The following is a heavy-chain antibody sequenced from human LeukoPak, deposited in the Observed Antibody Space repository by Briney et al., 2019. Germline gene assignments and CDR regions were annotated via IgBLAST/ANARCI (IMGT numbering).Heavy chain of an antibody. Sequence: SVKVSCKASGGTFSSYAISWVRQAPGQGLEWMGGIIPIFGTANYAQKFQGRVTITADKSTSTAYMELSSLRSEDTAVYYCARDIGGSFDNTAYYFDYWGQGTLVTVSS. CDR3: ARDIGGSFDNTAYYFDY. CDR1: GGTFSSYA. V-gene: IGHV1-69*06. J-gene: IGHJ4*02. D-gene: IGHD1-26*01. CDR2: IIPIFGTA.